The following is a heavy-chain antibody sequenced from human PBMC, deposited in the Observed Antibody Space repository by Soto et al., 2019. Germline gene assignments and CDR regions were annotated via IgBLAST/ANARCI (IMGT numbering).Heavy chain of an antibody. CDR2: MNPNSGNT. CDR3: ARDITGTTIPYYYYGMDV. Sequence: ASVKVSCKASGYTFTSYDINWVRQATGQGLEWMGWMNPNSGNTGYAQKFQGRVTMTRNTSISTAYMELSSLRSEDTAVDYCARDITGTTIPYYYYGMDVWGQGXTVTVYS. D-gene: IGHD1-7*01. CDR1: GYTFTSYD. V-gene: IGHV1-8*01. J-gene: IGHJ6*02.